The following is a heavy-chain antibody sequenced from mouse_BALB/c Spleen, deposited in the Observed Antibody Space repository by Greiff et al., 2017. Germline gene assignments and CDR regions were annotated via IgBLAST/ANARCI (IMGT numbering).Heavy chain of an antibody. CDR1: GFTFSSYA. D-gene: IGHD1-1*01. Sequence: EVMLVESGGGLVKPGGSLKLSCAASGFTFSSYAMSWVRQTPEKRLEWVASISSGGSTYYPDSVKGRFTISRDNARNILYLQMSSLRSEDTAMYYCASYGSSLPWFAYWGQGTLVTVSA. CDR2: ISSGGST. V-gene: IGHV5-6-5*01. CDR3: ASYGSSLPWFAY. J-gene: IGHJ3*01.